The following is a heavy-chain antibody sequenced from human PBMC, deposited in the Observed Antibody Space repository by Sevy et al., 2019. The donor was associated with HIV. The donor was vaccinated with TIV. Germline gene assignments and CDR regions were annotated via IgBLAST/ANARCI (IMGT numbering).Heavy chain of an antibody. Sequence: GGSLRLSCAASGFTFSDYYMSWIRQAPGKGLEWVSYISNTGGTTYYADSVKGRFTISRDNAKNSLYLQMNSLRAEDTAVYYCARITVRRFDHWGQGTLVTVSS. CDR3: ARITVRRFDH. CDR1: GFTFSDYY. J-gene: IGHJ4*02. V-gene: IGHV3-11*04. CDR2: ISNTGGTT.